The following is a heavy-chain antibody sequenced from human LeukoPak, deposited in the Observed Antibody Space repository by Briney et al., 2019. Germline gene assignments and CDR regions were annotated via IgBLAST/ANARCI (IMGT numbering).Heavy chain of an antibody. D-gene: IGHD6-19*01. Sequence: PGGSLRLSCAASGFTFSNAWMSWVRQAPGKGLEWVANIKQDGSEKYYVDSVKGRFTISRDNAKNSLYLQMNSLRAEDTAVYYCARGWGAQEEIAVAGNDAFDIWGQGTMVTVSS. CDR1: GFTFSNAW. V-gene: IGHV3-7*01. CDR2: IKQDGSEK. CDR3: ARGWGAQEEIAVAGNDAFDI. J-gene: IGHJ3*02.